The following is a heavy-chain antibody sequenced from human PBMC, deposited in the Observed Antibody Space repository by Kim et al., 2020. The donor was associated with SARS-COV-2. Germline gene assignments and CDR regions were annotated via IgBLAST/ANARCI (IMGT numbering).Heavy chain of an antibody. D-gene: IGHD2-2*01. CDR2: IYYSGST. Sequence: SETLSLTCTVSGGSISSYYWSWIRQPPGKGLEWIGYIYYSGSTNYNPSLKSRVTISVDTSKNQFSLKLSSVTAADTAVYYCARLNDSGYCSSTSCYLGYYYYYGMDVWGQGTTVTVSS. CDR1: GGSISSYY. J-gene: IGHJ6*02. CDR3: ARLNDSGYCSSTSCYLGYYYYYGMDV. V-gene: IGHV4-59*13.